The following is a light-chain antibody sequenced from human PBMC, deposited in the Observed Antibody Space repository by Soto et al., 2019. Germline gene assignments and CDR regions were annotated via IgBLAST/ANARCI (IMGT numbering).Light chain of an antibody. Sequence: DIVMTQSPLSLPVTPGEPASISCRSSQSLLHSNGYNYLDWYLQKPGQSPQLLIYLGSNRSSGVPDRFSGSGSGTDFTLKISRVEADDVGVYYCMQALQTHTFGQGTKLEIK. CDR3: MQALQTHT. CDR1: QSLLHSNGYNY. V-gene: IGKV2-28*01. J-gene: IGKJ2*01. CDR2: LGS.